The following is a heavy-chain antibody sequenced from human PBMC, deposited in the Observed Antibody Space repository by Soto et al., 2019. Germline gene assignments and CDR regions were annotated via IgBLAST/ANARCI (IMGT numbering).Heavy chain of an antibody. D-gene: IGHD2-2*01. CDR3: ARAQYLADDAFDI. J-gene: IGHJ3*02. CDR1: GFISRSYW. V-gene: IGHV3-74*01. Sequence: GGSLRLSCAASGFISRSYWMHWVRQVPGKGLVWVSRINGDGRSTSYADSVKGRFTISRDNAKNTLYLQMNSLRADDMAVYYCARAQYLADDAFDIWGQGAMVTVSS. CDR2: INGDGRST.